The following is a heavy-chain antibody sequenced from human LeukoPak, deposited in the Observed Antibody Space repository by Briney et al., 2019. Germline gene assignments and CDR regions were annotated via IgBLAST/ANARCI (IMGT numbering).Heavy chain of an antibody. CDR3: ARAEYPRYYFDY. D-gene: IGHD2/OR15-2a*01. J-gene: IGHJ4*02. Sequence: ASVKVSCKASGYTFTGYYMHWVRQAPGQGLGWMGWINPNSGGTNYAQKFQGRVTMTRDTSISTAYMELSRLRSDDTAVYYCARAEYPRYYFDYWGQGTLVTVSS. CDR1: GYTFTGYY. V-gene: IGHV1-2*02. CDR2: INPNSGGT.